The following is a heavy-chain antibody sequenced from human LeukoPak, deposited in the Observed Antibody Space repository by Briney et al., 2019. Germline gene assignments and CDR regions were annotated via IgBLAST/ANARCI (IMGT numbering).Heavy chain of an antibody. D-gene: IGHD3-22*01. V-gene: IGHV1-18*01. CDR2: ISAYNGNT. J-gene: IGHJ3*02. CDR3: TRDDWGYYDSSGNNAFDI. Sequence: GASVKVSCKASGYTFTSYGISWVRQAPGQGLEWMGWISAYNGNTNYAQKLQGRVTMTRDTSTSTVYMELSSLRSEDTAVYYCTRDDWGYYDSSGNNAFDIWGQGTLVTVSS. CDR1: GYTFTSYG.